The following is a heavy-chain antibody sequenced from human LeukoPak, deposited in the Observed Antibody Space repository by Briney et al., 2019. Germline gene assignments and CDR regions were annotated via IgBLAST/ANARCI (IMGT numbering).Heavy chain of an antibody. V-gene: IGHV3-23*01. CDR2: IVGGGGTT. Sequence: GGSLRLSCAASGFTFSGYAMSWVRQAPGKGLEWVSAIVGGGGTTFYADSVKGRFTLSRDDSRNTVYLQLNNLRVEDTAIYYCAKANWVSNADAVWWGQGTQVTVSS. J-gene: IGHJ4*02. D-gene: IGHD1-1*01. CDR1: GFTFSGYA. CDR3: AKANWVSNADAVW.